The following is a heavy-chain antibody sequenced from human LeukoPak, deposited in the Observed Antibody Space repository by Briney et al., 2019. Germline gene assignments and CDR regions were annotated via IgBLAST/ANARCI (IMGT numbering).Heavy chain of an antibody. D-gene: IGHD1-1*01. J-gene: IGHJ4*02. Sequence: SETLSLTCTVSGGSISGYYWTWIRQPAGKGLEWIGRVSDSGRAYYNLSLESRVTTSLDTSNSQFSLKVTSVTAADTAVYYCARGRDTTPLAAYYSFVNWGQGTLVSVSS. CDR1: GGSISGYY. CDR2: VSDSGRA. V-gene: IGHV4-4*07. CDR3: ARGRDTTPLAAYYSFVN.